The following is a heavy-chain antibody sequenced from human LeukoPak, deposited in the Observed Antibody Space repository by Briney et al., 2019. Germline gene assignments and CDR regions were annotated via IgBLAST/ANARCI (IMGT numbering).Heavy chain of an antibody. V-gene: IGHV3-74*01. J-gene: IGHJ4*02. CDR3: VRGQTIDY. CDR2: IKSDGTGI. Sequence: GGSLRLSCAASGFTFSVYWMYGVRQAPGGGLVWVSRIKSDGTGILYADFVEGRFTISRDNAKNVLYMQMTSLRDEDTAVYYCVRGQTIDYWGQGILVTVSS. CDR1: GFTFSVYW.